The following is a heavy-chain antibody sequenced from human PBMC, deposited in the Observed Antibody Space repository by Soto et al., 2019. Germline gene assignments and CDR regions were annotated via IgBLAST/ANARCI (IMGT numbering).Heavy chain of an antibody. J-gene: IGHJ6*03. D-gene: IGHD4-17*01. CDR2: IIPILGVA. V-gene: IGHV1-69*02. CDR3: ARVAEMGTVTKGFYYYMDV. CDR1: GSTFSNYT. Sequence: QVQLVQSGAEVKKPGSSVKVSCKASGSTFSNYTISWVRQAPGQGLEWMGRIIPILGVANYAQKFQGRVTITADKSTSTVDMEMSSLRSDDTAVYYCARVAEMGTVTKGFYYYMDVWGEGTTVTVSS.